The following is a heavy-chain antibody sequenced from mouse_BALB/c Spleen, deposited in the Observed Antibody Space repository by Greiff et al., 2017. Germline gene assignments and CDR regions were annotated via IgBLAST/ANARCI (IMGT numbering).Heavy chain of an antibody. CDR1: GYTFSSYW. CDR3: ASYGNYVWYFDV. J-gene: IGHJ1*01. D-gene: IGHD2-1*01. Sequence: QVQLQQSGAELMKPGASVKISCKATGYTFSSYWIEWVKQRPGHGLEWIGEILPGSGSTNYNEKFKGKATFTADTSSNTAYMQLSSLTSEDSAVYYCASYGNYVWYFDVWGAGTTVTVSS. CDR2: ILPGSGST. V-gene: IGHV1-9*01.